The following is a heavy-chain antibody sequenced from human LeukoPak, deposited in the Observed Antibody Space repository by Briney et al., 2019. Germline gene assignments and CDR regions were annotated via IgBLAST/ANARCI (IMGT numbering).Heavy chain of an antibody. Sequence: HPGGSLRLSCAASGFTFSSYDMYWVRQAPGKGLEWVSYISSSGTTTHYGDSVKGRFTISRDNAKNSLYLQMNSLRAGDTAVYYCARGRRPDAFDSWGQGTRVTVSS. CDR1: GFTFSSYD. CDR3: ARGRRPDAFDS. J-gene: IGHJ3*02. V-gene: IGHV3-48*03. CDR2: ISSSGTTT.